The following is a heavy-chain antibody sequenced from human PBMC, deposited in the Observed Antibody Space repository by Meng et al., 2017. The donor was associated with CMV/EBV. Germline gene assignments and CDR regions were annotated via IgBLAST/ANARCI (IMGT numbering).Heavy chain of an antibody. CDR1: GYTFTSYG. Sequence: VQVVKLGAEVKKPGASWKVSCKASGYTFTSYGISWVRQAPGQGLEWMGWISAYNGNTNYAQKLQGRVTMTTDTSTSTAYMELRSLRSDDTAVYYCARDAVVPADAPFHYWGQGTLVTVSS. J-gene: IGHJ4*02. CDR2: ISAYNGNT. V-gene: IGHV1-18*01. CDR3: ARDAVVPADAPFHY. D-gene: IGHD2-2*01.